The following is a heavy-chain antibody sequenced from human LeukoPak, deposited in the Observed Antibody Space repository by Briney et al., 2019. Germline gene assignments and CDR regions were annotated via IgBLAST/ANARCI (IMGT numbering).Heavy chain of an antibody. CDR2: IYYSGST. V-gene: IGHV4-39*07. D-gene: IGHD4-23*01. J-gene: IGHJ5*02. CDR1: GGSISSSSYY. CDR3: ASRTTVAGWFDP. Sequence: SETLSLTCTVSGGSISSSSYYWGWLRQPPGTGLEWVGSIYYSGSTYYNPSLKSRVTISVDTSNNQFSLKLSSVTAAHTAVYYCASRTTVAGWFDPWGQGTLVTVSS.